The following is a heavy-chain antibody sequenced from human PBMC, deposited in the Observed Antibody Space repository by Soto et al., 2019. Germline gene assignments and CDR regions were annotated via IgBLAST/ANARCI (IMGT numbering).Heavy chain of an antibody. CDR3: ARGGRTVTTDYYYYMDV. CDR1: GGSFSGYY. D-gene: IGHD4-17*01. CDR2: INHSGST. V-gene: IGHV4-34*01. J-gene: IGHJ6*03. Sequence: SETLSLTCAVYGGSFSGYYWSWIRQPPGKGLEWIGEINHSGSTNYNPSLKSRVTISVDTSKSQFSLKLSSVTAADTAVYYCARGGRTVTTDYYYYMDVWGKGTTVTVSS.